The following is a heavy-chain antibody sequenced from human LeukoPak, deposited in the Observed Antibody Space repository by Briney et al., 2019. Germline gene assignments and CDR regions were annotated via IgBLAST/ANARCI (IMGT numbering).Heavy chain of an antibody. Sequence: SETLSLTCAVYGGSFSGYYWSWIRQPPGKGLEWIGEIYHSGSTNYNPSLKSRVTISVDKSKNQFSLELSSVTAADTAVYYCARGGETGPDVIYYFDYWGRGTLVTVSS. CDR1: GGSFSGYY. V-gene: IGHV4-34*01. CDR2: IYHSGST. CDR3: ARGGETGPDVIYYFDY. J-gene: IGHJ4*02. D-gene: IGHD7-27*01.